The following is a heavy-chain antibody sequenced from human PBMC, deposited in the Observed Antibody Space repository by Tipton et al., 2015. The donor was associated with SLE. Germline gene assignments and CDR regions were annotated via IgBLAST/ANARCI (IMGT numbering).Heavy chain of an antibody. D-gene: IGHD7-27*01. Sequence: TLSLTCAVSGFSVSSGYYWGWIRQSPEKGLEWIGSISHTGNMYHNPSLKSRVTVSVETSKTHFSLKMGSVTAADTAMYYCARLSSGTGDFEHWGLGTLVVVSS. J-gene: IGHJ4*02. CDR3: ARLSSGTGDFEH. CDR1: GFSVSSGYY. CDR2: ISHTGNM. V-gene: IGHV4-38-2*01.